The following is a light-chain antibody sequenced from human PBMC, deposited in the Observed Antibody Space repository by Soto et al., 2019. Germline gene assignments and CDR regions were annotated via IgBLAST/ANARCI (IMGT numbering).Light chain of an antibody. V-gene: IGLV1-40*01. CDR2: GNS. J-gene: IGLJ2*01. CDR1: SSNIGAGYD. Sequence: QSVLTQPPSVSGAPGQRVTISCTGSSSNIGAGYDVHWYQQLPGTAPKLLIYGNSNRPSGVPDRFSGSKSGTSASLAITGLQAEDEADYYCQSYDSSPHVVFGAGTKLTVL. CDR3: QSYDSSPHVV.